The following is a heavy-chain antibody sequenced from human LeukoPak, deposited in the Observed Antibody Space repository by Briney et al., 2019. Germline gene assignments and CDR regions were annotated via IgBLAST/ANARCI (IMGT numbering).Heavy chain of an antibody. CDR3: ARDGGIAAAGTDY. CDR2: INPNSGGT. CDR1: GYTFTGHY. D-gene: IGHD6-13*01. Sequence: HWASVKVSCKASGYTFTGHYMHWVRQAPGQGLEWMGWINPNSGGTNYAQKFQGRVTMTRDTSISTAYMELSRLRSDDTAVYYCARDGGIAAAGTDYWGQGTLVTVSS. J-gene: IGHJ4*02. V-gene: IGHV1-2*02.